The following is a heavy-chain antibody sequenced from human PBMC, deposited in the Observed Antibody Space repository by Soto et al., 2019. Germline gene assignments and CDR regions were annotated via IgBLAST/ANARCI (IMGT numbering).Heavy chain of an antibody. Sequence: PGGSLRLSCAASGFTFSDYYMSWIRQAPGKGLEWVSYISSSDSIIYYADSVKGRVTISRDNAKNSLYLQMNSLRAEDTAVYYCARDLGYYDSSGYFDYWGQGTLVTVSS. V-gene: IGHV3-11*01. CDR2: ISSSDSII. CDR3: ARDLGYYDSSGYFDY. CDR1: GFTFSDYY. J-gene: IGHJ4*02. D-gene: IGHD3-22*01.